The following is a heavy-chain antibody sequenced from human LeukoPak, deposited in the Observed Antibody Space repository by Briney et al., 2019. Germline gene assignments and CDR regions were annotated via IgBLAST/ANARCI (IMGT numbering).Heavy chain of an antibody. CDR2: ISWDSSMI. CDR1: GFTFDDYG. Sequence: PGGSLRLSCAASGFTFDDYGMRWVRHAPGKGLEWVSRISWDSSMIVYADSVEGRFSISRDNAKNSLYLQMNSQRAEDTALYYCAKSVVPGRTGAFDIWGQGTMVTVSP. J-gene: IGHJ3*02. V-gene: IGHV3-9*01. CDR3: AKSVVPGRTGAFDI. D-gene: IGHD2-2*01.